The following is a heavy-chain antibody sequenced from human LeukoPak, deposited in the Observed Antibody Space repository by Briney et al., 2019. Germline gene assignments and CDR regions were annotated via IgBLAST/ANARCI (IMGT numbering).Heavy chain of an antibody. CDR3: ARVDVTMVRGVIPYYMDV. J-gene: IGHJ6*03. Sequence: SETLSLTCTVSGASISSGRNYWGWIRQSPGKGLEWIASLYSSGTTHYNPSLQSRVSVSVDTSKNQFSLKLSSVTAADTAVYYCARVDVTMVRGVIPYYMDVWGKGTTVTVSS. V-gene: IGHV4-39*01. CDR2: LYSSGTT. CDR1: GASISSGRNY. D-gene: IGHD3-10*01.